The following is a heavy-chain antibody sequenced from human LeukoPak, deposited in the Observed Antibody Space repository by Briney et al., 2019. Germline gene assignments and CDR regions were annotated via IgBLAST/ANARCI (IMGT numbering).Heavy chain of an antibody. V-gene: IGHV3-23*01. D-gene: IGHD5-12*01. J-gene: IGHJ4*02. CDR3: ANVDIVATIEVLEKTY. Sequence: LGGSLRLSCAASGFTFSNYGMSWVRQAPGKGLECVSGMSGSGGSTYYADSVKGRFTISRDNSKNTLYLQMNSLRAEDTAVYYCANVDIVATIEVLEKTYWGQGTLVTVSS. CDR1: GFTFSNYG. CDR2: MSGSGGST.